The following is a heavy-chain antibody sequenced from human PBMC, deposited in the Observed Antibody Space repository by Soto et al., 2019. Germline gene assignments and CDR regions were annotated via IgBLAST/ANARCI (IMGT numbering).Heavy chain of an antibody. J-gene: IGHJ4*02. Sequence: VHLLESGGGLVHPGGSLRLSCTASGFTFSNYAMTWVRQGPGKGLQWVAGINGGGDSPHYADSVKGRFIISRDNSNNTLVLQMRRRRVDDTALYYCAKRGKFGGFDYWGQGTLLTVSS. CDR3: AKRGKFGGFDY. CDR2: INGGGDSP. CDR1: GFTFSNYA. V-gene: IGHV3-23*01. D-gene: IGHD3-10*01.